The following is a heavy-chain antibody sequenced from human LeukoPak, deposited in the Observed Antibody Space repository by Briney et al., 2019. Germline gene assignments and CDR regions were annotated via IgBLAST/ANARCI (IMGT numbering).Heavy chain of an antibody. CDR3: ARRLHRNSENYFDY. J-gene: IGHJ4*02. CDR1: GGSITSYS. Sequence: SISSTVSGGSITSYSWSWIRQPPGKGLEWIGYIYYSGSTDYNPSLKSRVTISVDTSKNQFSLRLSSVTATDTAVYYCARRLHRNSENYFDYWGQGTLVTVSS. D-gene: IGHD4-23*01. CDR2: IYYSGST. V-gene: IGHV4-59*08.